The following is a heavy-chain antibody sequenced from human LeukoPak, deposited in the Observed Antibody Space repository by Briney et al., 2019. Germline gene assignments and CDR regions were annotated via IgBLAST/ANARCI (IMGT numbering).Heavy chain of an antibody. CDR3: ARDVRSYGEDYFDY. D-gene: IGHD1-26*01. V-gene: IGHV1-2*06. J-gene: IGHJ4*02. CDR2: INPNSGGT. Sequence: GASVKVSCKASGYTFTGYYMHWVRQAPGQGLEWMGRINPNSGGTNCAQKFQGRVTMTRDASISTAYMELSRLRSDDTAVYYCARDVRSYGEDYFDYWGQGTLVTVSS. CDR1: GYTFTGYY.